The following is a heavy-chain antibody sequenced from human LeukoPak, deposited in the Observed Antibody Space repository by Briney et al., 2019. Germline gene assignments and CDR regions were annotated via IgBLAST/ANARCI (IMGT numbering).Heavy chain of an antibody. CDR3: AKDGWDY. D-gene: IGHD2-2*03. V-gene: IGHV3-23*01. CDR1: GFPFNSYS. J-gene: IGHJ4*02. CDR2: MRESGSGSTR. Sequence: GGSLRLSCAASGFPFNSYSMIWVRQAPGKGLEWVSFMRESGSGSTRYYADSVKGRFTISRDNSKNTVYLQMNSLTAEDTAVYFCAKDGWDYWGRGTLVTVSS.